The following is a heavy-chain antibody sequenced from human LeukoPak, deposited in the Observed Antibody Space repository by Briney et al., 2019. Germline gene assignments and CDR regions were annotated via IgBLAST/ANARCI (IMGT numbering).Heavy chain of an antibody. D-gene: IGHD1-14*01. V-gene: IGHV4-59*11. J-gene: IGHJ3*02. CDR1: GASISGHY. CDR2: ISHIGST. Sequence: SETLSLTCTVSGASISGHYLTWLRQPPGKGLEWIGYISHIGSTNYNPSLKSRVNISVDTSKNQFSLKLTSVTAADTAVYYCARDRISINALDMWGQGTMVTVSS. CDR3: ARDRISINALDM.